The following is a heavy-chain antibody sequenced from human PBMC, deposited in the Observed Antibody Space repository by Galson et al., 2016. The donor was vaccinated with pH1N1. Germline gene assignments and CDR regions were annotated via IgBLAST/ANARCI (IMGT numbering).Heavy chain of an antibody. J-gene: IGHJ5*02. CDR2: IRHDGSAK. CDR3: AKDVSGELIPSRIDL. V-gene: IGHV3-30*02. CDR1: GFTFRRYG. D-gene: IGHD3-10*02. Sequence: SLRLSCAVSGFTFRRYGLHWVRQAPGMGLEWLTFIRHDGSAKFYADYVKGRFSISRDNSKNVVYMEMNSLRPEDTAVYYCAKDVSGELIPSRIDLWGQGTLVTVSS.